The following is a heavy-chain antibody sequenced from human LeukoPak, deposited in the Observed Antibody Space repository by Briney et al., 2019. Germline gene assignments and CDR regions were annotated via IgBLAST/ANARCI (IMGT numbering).Heavy chain of an antibody. CDR3: AKHMSALNTYAFLGLDV. CDR2: INWNGGGT. V-gene: IGHV3-9*01. CDR1: GFTFKDYG. J-gene: IGHJ6*04. D-gene: IGHD3-3*01. Sequence: GRSLRLSCAATGFTFKDYGMHWVRQPPGKGLEWVSSINWNGGGTDYADSVKGRFTISRDNTKNSLYLQFSSLRPEDTALYYCAKHMSALNTYAFLGLDVGGKGTRVTVSS.